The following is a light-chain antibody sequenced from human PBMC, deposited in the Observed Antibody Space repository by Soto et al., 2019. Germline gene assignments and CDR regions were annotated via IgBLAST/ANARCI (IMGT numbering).Light chain of an antibody. CDR2: GAS. CDR3: QQYNNWPPDRT. J-gene: IGKJ1*01. Sequence: EIVMTQSPATLSVSPGERATLSCRASQSVSSTLAWYQQKPGQAPRLLLYGASTSATGIPARFSGSASGTEFTLTISSLQSEEFAIYFCQQYNNWPPDRTFGQGTKVEIK. CDR1: QSVSST. V-gene: IGKV3-15*01.